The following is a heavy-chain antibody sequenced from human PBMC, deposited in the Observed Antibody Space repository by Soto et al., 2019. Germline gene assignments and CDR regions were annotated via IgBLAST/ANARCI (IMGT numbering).Heavy chain of an antibody. CDR1: GFTFSSYA. Sequence: GGSLRLSCAASGFTFSSYAMSWVRQAPGKGLEWVSAISGSGGSTYYADSVKGRFTISRDNSKNSLYLQMNSLRAEDTAVYYCARDPQEDIVVVPAAEGVYWGQGTLVTVSS. J-gene: IGHJ4*02. CDR2: ISGSGGST. CDR3: ARDPQEDIVVVPAAEGVY. V-gene: IGHV3-23*01. D-gene: IGHD2-2*01.